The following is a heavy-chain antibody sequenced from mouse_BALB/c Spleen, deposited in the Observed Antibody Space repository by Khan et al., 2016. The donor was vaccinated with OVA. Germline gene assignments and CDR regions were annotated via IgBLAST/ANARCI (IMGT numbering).Heavy chain of an antibody. CDR3: ARVYDYEGYFDV. Sequence: QVQLKESGPGLVQPSQNLSITCTVSGFSLTSYGVHWVRQPPGKGLEWLGVIWSYGSTDYNAAFISRLSISKDNSKSQVFFKMNSLQADDTAIYYCARVYDYEGYFDVWGAGTTVTVSS. V-gene: IGHV2-4*02. CDR2: IWSYGST. J-gene: IGHJ1*01. CDR1: GFSLTSYG. D-gene: IGHD2-4*01.